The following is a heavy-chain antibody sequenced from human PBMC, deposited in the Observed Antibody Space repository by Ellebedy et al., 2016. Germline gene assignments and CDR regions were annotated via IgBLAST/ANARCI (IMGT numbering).Heavy chain of an antibody. CDR2: VYYSGSTNYNPWST. D-gene: IGHD2-15*01. CDR1: GGSLSSYY. J-gene: IGHJ3*02. Sequence: SETLSLXCTVSGGSLSSYYWSWIRQPPGKGLEWIGYVYYSGSTNYNPWSTNYNPSLKSRVTISVDTSKNQFSLKLSSVTAADTAVYYCARDKDSGDAFDIWGQGTMVTVSS. CDR3: ARDKDSGDAFDI. V-gene: IGHV4-59*01.